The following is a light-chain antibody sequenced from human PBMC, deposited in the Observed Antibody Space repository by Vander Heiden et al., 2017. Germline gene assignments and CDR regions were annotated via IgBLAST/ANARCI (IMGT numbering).Light chain of an antibody. J-gene: IGLJ2*01. V-gene: IGLV2-8*01. CDR2: DVS. Sequence: QSALTQPPSASGSPGQSVTIPCTGTSSDVGGYNSVSWYQHHPGKAPKLMISDVSNRPSGVPDRFSGSKSGNTASLTVSGLQAEDEADYFCSSYAGSNNLVFGGGTKLTVL. CDR3: SSYAGSNNLV. CDR1: SSDVGGYNS.